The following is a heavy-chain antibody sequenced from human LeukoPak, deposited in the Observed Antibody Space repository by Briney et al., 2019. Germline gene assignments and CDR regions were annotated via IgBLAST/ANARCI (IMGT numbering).Heavy chain of an antibody. CDR2: SRDKGNGYTT. CDR1: GFTFSDYF. J-gene: IGHJ4*02. V-gene: IGHV3-72*01. D-gene: IGHD3-22*01. Sequence: PGGSLRLSCAASGFTFSDYFMDWVRQAPGKGLEWVGRSRDKGNGYTTEYAASVRGRFTISRDDSKNSVYLQMNSVKTEDTAVYYCARRQFDSFGSDYWGQGTLVSVSS. CDR3: ARRQFDSFGSDY.